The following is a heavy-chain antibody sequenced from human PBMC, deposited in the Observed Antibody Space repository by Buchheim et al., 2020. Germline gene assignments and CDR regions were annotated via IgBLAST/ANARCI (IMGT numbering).Heavy chain of an antibody. CDR1: GGSISSSNW. D-gene: IGHD3-3*01. Sequence: QVQLQESGPGLVKPSGTLSLTCAVSGGSISSSNWWSWVRQPPGKGLEWIGEIYHSGSTNYNPSLKSRVTISVDKSKNQFSLKLSSVTAADTAVYYCAKGTTDYYDFWSGYSFNYYYGMDVWGQGTT. J-gene: IGHJ6*02. V-gene: IGHV4-4*02. CDR2: IYHSGST. CDR3: AKGTTDYYDFWSGYSFNYYYGMDV.